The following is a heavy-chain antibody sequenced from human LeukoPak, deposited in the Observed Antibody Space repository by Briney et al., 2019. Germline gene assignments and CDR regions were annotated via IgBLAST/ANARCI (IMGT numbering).Heavy chain of an antibody. CDR3: AKVLYDSSGYIDY. Sequence: GGSLRLFCAASGFTFSSYALSWVRQAPGKGLEWVSAISGSGGSTYYADSVKGRFTISRDNSKNTLYLQMNSLRAEDTAVYYCAKVLYDSSGYIDYWGQGTLVTVSS. D-gene: IGHD3-22*01. V-gene: IGHV3-23*01. CDR2: ISGSGGST. CDR1: GFTFSSYA. J-gene: IGHJ4*02.